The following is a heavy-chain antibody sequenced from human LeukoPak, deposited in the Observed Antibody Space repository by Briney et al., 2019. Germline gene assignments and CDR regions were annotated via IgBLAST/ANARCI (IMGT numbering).Heavy chain of an antibody. CDR1: GGSISSGGYY. Sequence: SDTLSLTCTVSGGSISSGGYYWSWIRQHPGKGLEWIGYIYYSGSTYYNPSLKSRVTISVDTSKNQFSLKLSSVTAADTAVYYCARANYRGDAFDIWGQGTMVTVSS. CDR3: ARANYRGDAFDI. D-gene: IGHD3-10*01. J-gene: IGHJ3*02. V-gene: IGHV4-31*03. CDR2: IYYSGST.